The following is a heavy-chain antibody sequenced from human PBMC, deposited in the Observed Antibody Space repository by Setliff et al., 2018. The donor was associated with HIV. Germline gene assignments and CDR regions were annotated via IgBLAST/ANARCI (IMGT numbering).Heavy chain of an antibody. CDR3: VRQSGSFWYVDP. CDR1: DGSINSRTHY. J-gene: IGHJ5*02. Sequence: SETLSLTCNVPDGSINSRTHYWGWMRQPPGKGLEWIGSIFYSGINYYNPTLEGRITLSIDLSKNQFSLKLTSVTAADSALYFCVRQSGSFWYVDPWGQGTQVTVSS. CDR2: IFYSGIN. V-gene: IGHV4-39*01. D-gene: IGHD1-26*01.